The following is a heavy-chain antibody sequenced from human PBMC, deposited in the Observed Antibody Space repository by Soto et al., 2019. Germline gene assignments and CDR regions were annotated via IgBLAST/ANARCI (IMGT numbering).Heavy chain of an antibody. CDR1: GYSFTSYW. CDR3: ARASGSPEEVYYYYYMDV. D-gene: IGHD3-10*01. J-gene: IGHJ6*03. CDR2: IYPGDSDT. V-gene: IGHV5-51*03. Sequence: EVQLVQSGAEVKKPGEPLKISCKGSGYSFTSYWIGWVRQMPGKRLVWMGIIYPGDSDTRYCPSFQGQVTISADKSVSTAYLQWSSLEASDASMYYCARASGSPEEVYYYYYMDVWGKGTTVTVSS.